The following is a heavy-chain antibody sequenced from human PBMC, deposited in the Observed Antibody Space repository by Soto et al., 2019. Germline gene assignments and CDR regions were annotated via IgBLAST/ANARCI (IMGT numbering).Heavy chain of an antibody. V-gene: IGHV3-53*01. Sequence: GGSLRLSCAASGFTVSSNYMNWVRQAPGKGLEWVSIIYSGGDTYYADSVKGRFTISRDNSKNSLYLQMNSLRAEDTAVYYCARATWDGSGTYYISYYGMDVWGQGTTVTVSS. D-gene: IGHD3-10*01. J-gene: IGHJ6*02. CDR3: ARATWDGSGTYYISYYGMDV. CDR1: GFTVSSNY. CDR2: IYSGGDT.